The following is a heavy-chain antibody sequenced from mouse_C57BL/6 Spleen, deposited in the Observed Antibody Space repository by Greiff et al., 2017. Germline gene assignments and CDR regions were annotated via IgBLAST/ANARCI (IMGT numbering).Heavy chain of an antibody. CDR1: GFTFSDYG. CDR2: ISSGSSTI. J-gene: IGHJ3*01. V-gene: IGHV5-17*01. D-gene: IGHD4-1*01. Sequence: EVKLVESGGGLVKPGGSLKLSCAASGFTFSDYGMHWVRQAPEKGLEWVAYISSGSSTIYFADTVKGRFTITRDNAKNTLFLQMTSLRSEDTAMYYCADWDVGAYWGQGTLVTVSA. CDR3: ADWDVGAY.